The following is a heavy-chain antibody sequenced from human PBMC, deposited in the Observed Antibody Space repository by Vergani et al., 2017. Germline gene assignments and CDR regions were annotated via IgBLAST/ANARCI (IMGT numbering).Heavy chain of an antibody. CDR3: AGHMSARGSSSGDYYYGMDV. D-gene: IGHD6-6*01. Sequence: EVQLVQSGAEVKKPGESLKISCKGSGYSFTSYWIGWVRQMPGKGLEWMGIIYPGDSDTRYSPSFQGQVTISADKSISTAYLQRSSLKASDTAMYYCAGHMSARGSSSGDYYYGMDVWGQGTTVTVSS. CDR1: GYSFTSYW. J-gene: IGHJ6*02. CDR2: IYPGDSDT. V-gene: IGHV5-51*01.